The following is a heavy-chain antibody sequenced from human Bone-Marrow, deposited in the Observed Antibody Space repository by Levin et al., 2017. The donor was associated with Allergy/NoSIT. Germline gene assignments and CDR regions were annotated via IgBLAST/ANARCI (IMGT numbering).Heavy chain of an antibody. CDR2: IIPLFGTT. V-gene: IGHV1-69*06. Sequence: SVKVSCKTSGDTFSNSAISWFRQAPGQGLEWVGGIIPLFGTTNYAQKFQDRVTLTADISTSTAYMEFSSLTSEDTAVYYCARAPSPLYVDYWGQGTLVAVSS. CDR1: GDTFSNSA. CDR3: ARAPSPLYVDY. J-gene: IGHJ4*02. D-gene: IGHD2-8*01.